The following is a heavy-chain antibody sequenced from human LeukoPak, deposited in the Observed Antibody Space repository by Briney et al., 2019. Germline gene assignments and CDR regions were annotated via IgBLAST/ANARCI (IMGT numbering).Heavy chain of an antibody. Sequence: GGSLRLSCAASGFTFRSYGMHWVRQAPGKGLEWVSGISWNSGSIGYADSVKGRFTISRDNAKNSLYLQMNSLRAEDMALYYCARVGYCSSTSCMYDAFDIWGQGTMVTVSS. CDR1: GFTFRSYG. D-gene: IGHD2-2*01. CDR3: ARVGYCSSTSCMYDAFDI. V-gene: IGHV3-9*03. J-gene: IGHJ3*02. CDR2: ISWNSGSI.